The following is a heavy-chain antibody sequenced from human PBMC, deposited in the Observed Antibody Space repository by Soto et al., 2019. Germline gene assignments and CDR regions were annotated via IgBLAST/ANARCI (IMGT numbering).Heavy chain of an antibody. CDR3: ENDTRPYRTKGLCYDRRYWYFDL. J-gene: IGHJ2*01. Sequence: EVQLLESGGGLVQPGGSLRLSCAASGFTFSNYAMSWVRQAPWKGLAWVSGITVGDSTYYADSVKGRFTISRDNSKNTLYLPMNSPKAEDTAVYYCENDTRPYRTKGLCYDRRYWYFDLSGRGTLVTLSS. CDR2: ITVGDST. D-gene: IGHD2-8*01. V-gene: IGHV3-23*01. CDR1: GFTFSNYA.